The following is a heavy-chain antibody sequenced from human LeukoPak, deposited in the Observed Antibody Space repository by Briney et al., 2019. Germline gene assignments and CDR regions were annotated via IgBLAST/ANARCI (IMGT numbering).Heavy chain of an antibody. J-gene: IGHJ4*02. CDR3: AGRITGYSSGYVF. CDR1: GFTFRNYA. D-gene: IGHD5-18*01. V-gene: IGHV3-23*01. Sequence: PAGGSLRLSCVASGFTFRNYAMSWVRQAPGKGLDWVSVISGSAHKIRYADSVRGRFTISRDNSENTVYLQMNNLRGEDTAIYYCAGRITGYSSGYVFWGQGTLVTVSS. CDR2: ISGSAHKI.